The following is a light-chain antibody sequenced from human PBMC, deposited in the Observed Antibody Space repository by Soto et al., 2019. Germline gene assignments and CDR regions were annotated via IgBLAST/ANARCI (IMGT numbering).Light chain of an antibody. CDR2: GAS. CDR3: QQYKEWPPIT. CDR1: QSITNN. V-gene: IGKV3-15*01. Sequence: EIVMTQSPATLSVSPGERATLSCRASQSITNNLAWYQQRPGQPPRLLIYGASTRATGIPGRFSGSGSGTEFALTISSLQSEDFAVYYCQQYKEWPPITFGQGTRLEMK. J-gene: IGKJ5*01.